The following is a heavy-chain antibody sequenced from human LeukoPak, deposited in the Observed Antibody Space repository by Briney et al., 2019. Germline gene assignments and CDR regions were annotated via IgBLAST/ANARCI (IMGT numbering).Heavy chain of an antibody. J-gene: IGHJ4*02. CDR2: ISGSGDIT. CDR3: AKEGWITIFGVVTPAGVDY. V-gene: IGHV3-23*01. Sequence: GGSLRLSCAASGFTFSSYSMNWVRQAPGKGLEWVSTISGSGDITYYADSVKGRFTLSRDNSKNTLYLQMNGLRAEDTAMYYCAKEGWITIFGVVTPAGVDYWDQGNLVTVSS. D-gene: IGHD3-3*01. CDR1: GFTFSSYS.